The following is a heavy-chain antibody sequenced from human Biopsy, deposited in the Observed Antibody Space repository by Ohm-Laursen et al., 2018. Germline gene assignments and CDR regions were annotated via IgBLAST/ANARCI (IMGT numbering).Heavy chain of an antibody. J-gene: IGHJ4*02. CDR3: ARRGSGGRSFDH. D-gene: IGHD2-15*01. Sequence: TLSLTCPVSGGSISSYYWSWIRQPPGKGLECIGYIYYSGSTNYSPSLKSRFIISVDTSKNLFSLNLSPVTAADTAVYYCARRGSGGRSFDHWGQGTLVTVSS. CDR1: GGSISSYY. V-gene: IGHV4-59*08. CDR2: IYYSGST.